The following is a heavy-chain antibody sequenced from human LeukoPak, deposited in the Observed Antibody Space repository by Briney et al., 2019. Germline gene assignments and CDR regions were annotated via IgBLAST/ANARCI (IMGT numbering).Heavy chain of an antibody. Sequence: PGGSLRLSCAASGFAFSSYWMSWVRQAPGKGLEWVANIKRDGSDTYYVDSVKGRFTISRDNAKNSLYLQLNSLRAEDTAVYSCAKDPNCSSTSCYTRYYYYYMDVWGKGTTVTVSS. CDR2: IKRDGSDT. J-gene: IGHJ6*03. D-gene: IGHD2-2*02. V-gene: IGHV3-7*01. CDR3: AKDPNCSSTSCYTRYYYYYMDV. CDR1: GFAFSSYW.